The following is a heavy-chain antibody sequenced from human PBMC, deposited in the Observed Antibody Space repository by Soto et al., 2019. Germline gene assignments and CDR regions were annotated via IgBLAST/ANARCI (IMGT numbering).Heavy chain of an antibody. CDR1: GFTFSSYS. CDR2: ISSSSSYI. D-gene: IGHD5-12*01. Sequence: GGSLRLSCAASGFTFSSYSMNWVRQAPGKGLEWVSSISSSSSYIYYADSVKGRFTISRDNAKNSLYLQMNSPRAEDTAVYYCARDPHSGYDLGPDDAFDIWGQGTMVTVSS. CDR3: ARDPHSGYDLGPDDAFDI. V-gene: IGHV3-21*01. J-gene: IGHJ3*02.